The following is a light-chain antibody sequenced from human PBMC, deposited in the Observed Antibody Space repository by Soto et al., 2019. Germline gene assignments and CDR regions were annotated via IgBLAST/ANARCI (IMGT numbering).Light chain of an antibody. V-gene: IGLV1-44*01. CDR2: SNN. J-gene: IGLJ1*01. CDR3: AAWDDSLNGYV. CDR1: STDVGDSNH. Sequence: QSVLTQPASVSGSPGQSITISCTGTSTDVGDSNHVSWYQHHPGKAPKLIIYSNNQRPSGVPDRFSGSKSGTSASLAISGLQSEDEADYYCAAWDDSLNGYVFGTGTKVTVL.